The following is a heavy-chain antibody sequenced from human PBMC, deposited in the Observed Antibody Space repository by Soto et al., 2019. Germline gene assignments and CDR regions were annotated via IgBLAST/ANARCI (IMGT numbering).Heavy chain of an antibody. D-gene: IGHD2-2*02. CDR2: ISSSSSTI. Sequence: EVQLVESGGGLVQPGGSLRLSCAASGFTFSSYSMNWVRQAPGKGLEWVSYISSSSSTIYYADSVKGRFTISRDNAKNSLYLQMNSLRDEDTAVYYCARDIVVVPAAIGSWFDPWGQGTLVTVSS. J-gene: IGHJ5*02. V-gene: IGHV3-48*02. CDR3: ARDIVVVPAAIGSWFDP. CDR1: GFTFSSYS.